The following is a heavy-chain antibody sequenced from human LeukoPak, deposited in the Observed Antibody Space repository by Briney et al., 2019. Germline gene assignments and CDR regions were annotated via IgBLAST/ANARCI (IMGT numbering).Heavy chain of an antibody. CDR1: GYTFTGYY. V-gene: IGHV1-2*02. Sequence: ASVKVSCKASGYTFTGYYMHWVRQAPGQGLGWMGWINPNSGGTNYAQKFQGRVTMTRDTSISTAYMELSRLRSDDTAVYYCARVQGNWNYNPCDYRGQGTLVTVSS. J-gene: IGHJ4*02. CDR2: INPNSGGT. D-gene: IGHD1-7*01. CDR3: ARVQGNWNYNPCDY.